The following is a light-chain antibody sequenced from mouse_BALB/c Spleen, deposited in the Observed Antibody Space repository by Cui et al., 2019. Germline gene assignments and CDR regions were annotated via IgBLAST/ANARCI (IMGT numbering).Light chain of an antibody. CDR3: HQYHRSSLT. V-gene: IGKV4-74*01. J-gene: IGKJ5*01. CDR2: STS. CDR1: SSVSSSY. Sequence: QIVLTQSPAIMSASLGERVTMTCTASSSVSSSYLHWYQQKPGSSPKLWIYSTSNLASGVPARFSGSGSGTSYSLTISSMEAEDAATYYCHQYHRSSLTFGAGTKLELK.